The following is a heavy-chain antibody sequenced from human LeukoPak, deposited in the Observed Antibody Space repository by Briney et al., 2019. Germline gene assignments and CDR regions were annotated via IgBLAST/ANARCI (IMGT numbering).Heavy chain of an antibody. CDR3: ARGKLGGDFDY. CDR2: IYTSGST. V-gene: IGHV4-61*02. Sequence: SETLSLTCTVSGGSISSGSYYWRWIRQPAGKGLEWIGRIYTSGSTNYNPSLKSRVTISVDTSKNQFSLKLSSVTAADTAVYYCARGKLGGDFDYWGQGTLVTVSS. D-gene: IGHD7-27*01. J-gene: IGHJ4*02. CDR1: GGSISSGSYY.